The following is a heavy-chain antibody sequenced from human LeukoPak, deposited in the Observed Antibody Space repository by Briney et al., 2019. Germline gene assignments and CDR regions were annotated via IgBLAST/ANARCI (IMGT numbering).Heavy chain of an antibody. V-gene: IGHV3-9*01. Sequence: GGSLRLSCAASGFTFDDYAMHWVRQAPGKGLEWVSGISWNSGSIGYADSVKGRFTISRDNFKNTLYLQMNSLRAEDTAVYYCAKDLGSHTAMPNFDYWGQGTLVTVSS. J-gene: IGHJ4*02. CDR2: ISWNSGSI. CDR1: GFTFDDYA. CDR3: AKDLGSHTAMPNFDY. D-gene: IGHD5-18*01.